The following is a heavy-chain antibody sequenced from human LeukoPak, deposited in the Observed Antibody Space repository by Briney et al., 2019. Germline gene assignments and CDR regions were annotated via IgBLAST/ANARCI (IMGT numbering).Heavy chain of an antibody. D-gene: IGHD3-22*01. CDR2: ISGSGGST. V-gene: IGHV3-23*01. CDR3: AKATLHYYDSSGYYFDY. Sequence: GGSLRLSCAASGFTFSSYGMHWVRQAPGKGLEWVSAISGSGGSTYYADSVKGRFTISRDNSKNTLYLQMNSLRAEDTAVYYCAKATLHYYDSSGYYFDYWGQGTLVTVSS. CDR1: GFTFSSYG. J-gene: IGHJ4*02.